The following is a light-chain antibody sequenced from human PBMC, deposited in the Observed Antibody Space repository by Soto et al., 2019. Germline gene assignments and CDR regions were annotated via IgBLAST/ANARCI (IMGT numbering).Light chain of an antibody. V-gene: IGKV3-20*01. J-gene: IGKJ1*01. CDR2: GAS. CDR3: QQYGSSSWT. Sequence: EIVLTQSPGTLSLSPGKRATLSCRASQSVSSNYLAWYQQKPGQAPRLLIYGASSRATGIPDRFSGSGSGTDFILTISRLEPEDFAVYYCQQYGSSSWTFGQGTKVEIK. CDR1: QSVSSNY.